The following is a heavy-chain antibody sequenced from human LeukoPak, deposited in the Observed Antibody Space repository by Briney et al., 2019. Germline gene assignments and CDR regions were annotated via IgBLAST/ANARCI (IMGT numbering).Heavy chain of an antibody. CDR3: ARDRSDAFDF. Sequence: ASVKVSCKAFGYTFTGYHIHWVRQAPGQGLEWMGRIYSNSGDTNYAQKFQGRVTMTRDTSISTAYMELSRLRSDDTAVYYCARDRSDAFDFWGQGTMVTVSS. CDR1: GYTFTGYH. V-gene: IGHV1-2*06. CDR2: IYSNSGDT. J-gene: IGHJ3*01.